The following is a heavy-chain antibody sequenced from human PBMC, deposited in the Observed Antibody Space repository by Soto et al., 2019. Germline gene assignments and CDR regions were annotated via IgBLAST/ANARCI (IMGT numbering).Heavy chain of an antibody. J-gene: IGHJ6*03. Sequence: PGGSLRLSCAASGFTFSDYYMSWIRQAPGKGLEWVSYISSSGSTIYYADSVKGRFTISRDNAKNSLYLQMNSLRAEDTAVYYCARDPIAARLGYYYYYMDVWGKGTTVTVSS. CDR2: ISSSGSTI. CDR1: GFTFSDYY. CDR3: ARDPIAARLGYYYYYMDV. V-gene: IGHV3-11*01. D-gene: IGHD6-6*01.